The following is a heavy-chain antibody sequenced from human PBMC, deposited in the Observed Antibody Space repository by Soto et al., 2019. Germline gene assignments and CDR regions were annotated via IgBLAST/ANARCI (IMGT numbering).Heavy chain of an antibody. CDR1: GGSMSDYY. V-gene: IGHV4-59*01. CDR3: ARVKNWAEFDY. J-gene: IGHJ4*02. Sequence: QVQLQESGPGLVKPSETLSLTCTVSGGSMSDYYWTWIRQPPGKGLEWIGYVYQSGDTNYNPSLKCRVTMSMDASENQFSLTLTSVTAADTALYYWARVKNWAEFDYWGQGALVTVSP. CDR2: VYQSGDT. D-gene: IGHD7-27*01.